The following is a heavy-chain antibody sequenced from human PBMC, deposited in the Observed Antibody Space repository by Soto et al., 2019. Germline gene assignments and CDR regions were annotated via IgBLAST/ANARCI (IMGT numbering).Heavy chain of an antibody. J-gene: IGHJ6*02. CDR1: GYSFTRYW. D-gene: IGHD3-10*01. Sequence: GESLKISCQGSGYSFTRYWIAWVRQMPGKGLEWMGIIYPDDSDIKYSPSFQGQVTISADKSISTAYLQWRSLKASDTAMYYCARSNYYGSGTYHYGMDVWGQGTTVTVSS. CDR2: IYPDDSDI. CDR3: ARSNYYGSGTYHYGMDV. V-gene: IGHV5-51*01.